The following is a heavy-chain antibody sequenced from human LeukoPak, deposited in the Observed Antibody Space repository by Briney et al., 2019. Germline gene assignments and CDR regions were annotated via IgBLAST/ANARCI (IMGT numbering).Heavy chain of an antibody. CDR1: GGSFSGYY. CDR3: ARVPSHYYDSSGYEFYFDY. CDR2: INHSGST. Sequence: TSETLSLTCAVYGGSFSGYYWSWIRQPPGKGLEWIGEINHSGSTNYNPSLKSRVTISVDTSKNQFSLKLSSVTAADTAVYYCARVPSHYYDSSGYEFYFDYWGQGTLVTVSS. J-gene: IGHJ4*02. D-gene: IGHD3-22*01. V-gene: IGHV4-34*01.